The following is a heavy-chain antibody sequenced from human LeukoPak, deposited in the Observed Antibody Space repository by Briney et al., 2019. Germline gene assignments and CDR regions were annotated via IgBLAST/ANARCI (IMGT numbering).Heavy chain of an antibody. CDR1: GGSFSGYY. V-gene: IGHV4-34*01. D-gene: IGHD5-12*01. J-gene: IGHJ4*02. Sequence: SETLSLTCAVYGGSFSGYYWSWIRQPPGKGLEWIGDINHSGSTNSNPSLKSRVTISVDTSKNQFSLKLSSVTAADTAVYYCARARGPLVFDYWGQGILVTVSS. CDR2: INHSGST. CDR3: ARARGPLVFDY.